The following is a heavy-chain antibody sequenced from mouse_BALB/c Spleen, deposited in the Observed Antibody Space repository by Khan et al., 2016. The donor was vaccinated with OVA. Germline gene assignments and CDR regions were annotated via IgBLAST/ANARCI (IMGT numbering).Heavy chain of an antibody. CDR3: ARGSGKSRFAY. CDR1: AYTFTDYA. J-gene: IGHJ3*01. Sequence: QIQLVQSGAELVRPGVSVKISCKGSAYTFTDYAMHWVKQSHAKSLEWIGVISSYYGDATYNQKFKGKATMTVDKSSSTAYMELDRLTSEDSAIYYCARGSGKSRFAYWGQGTLVSVSA. D-gene: IGHD1-3*01. CDR2: ISSYYGDA. V-gene: IGHV1S137*01.